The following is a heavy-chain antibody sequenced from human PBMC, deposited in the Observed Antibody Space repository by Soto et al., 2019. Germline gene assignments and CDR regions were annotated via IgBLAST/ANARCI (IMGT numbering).Heavy chain of an antibody. D-gene: IGHD3-3*01. V-gene: IGHV4-39*01. CDR1: GGSISSSSYY. Sequence: PSETLSLTCTVSGGSISSSSYYWGWIRQPPGKGLEWIGSIYYSGSTYYNPSLKSRVTISVDTSKNQFSLKLSSVTAADTAVYYCARITEAVFGESVLKVTKSAPVLGYWGQGTLVTVSS. CDR3: ARITEAVFGESVLKVTKSAPVLGY. CDR2: IYYSGST. J-gene: IGHJ4*02.